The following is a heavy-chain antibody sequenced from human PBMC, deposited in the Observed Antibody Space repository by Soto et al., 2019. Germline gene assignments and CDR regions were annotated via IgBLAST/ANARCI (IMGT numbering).Heavy chain of an antibody. CDR2: IIPIFGTA. J-gene: IGHJ3*02. V-gene: IGHV1-69*13. Sequence: ASVKVSCKASGGTFSSYGISWVRQAPGQGLEWMGGIIPIFGTANYAQKFQGRVTITADESTSTAYMELSSLRSEDTAVYYCAREXTHWAFDIWGQGTMVTVSS. CDR1: GGTFSSYG. CDR3: AREXTHWAFDI.